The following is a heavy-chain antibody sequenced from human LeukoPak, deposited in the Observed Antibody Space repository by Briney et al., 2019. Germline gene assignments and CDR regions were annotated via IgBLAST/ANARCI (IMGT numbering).Heavy chain of an antibody. J-gene: IGHJ1*01. D-gene: IGHD6-25*01. V-gene: IGHV3-74*01. CDR3: ARVSGPSSF. CDR2: ISSDGTTT. CDR1: GFTFSTYW. Sequence: PGGSLRLSCAASGFTFSTYWMYWFRQAPGKGLVWVSRISSDGTTTHYAGSVKGRSTISRDNAKNTVYLQMNSLRVEDTAVYYCARVSGPSSFWGQGTLVTVSS.